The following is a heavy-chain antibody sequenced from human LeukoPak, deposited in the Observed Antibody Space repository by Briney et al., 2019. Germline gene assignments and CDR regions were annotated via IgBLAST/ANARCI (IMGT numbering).Heavy chain of an antibody. D-gene: IGHD5-18*01. V-gene: IGHV1-18*01. CDR2: ISAYNGNT. CDR1: GYTFTSYG. Sequence: GASVNVSCKASGYTFTSYGISWVRQAPGQGLEWMGWISAYNGNTNYAQKLQGRVTMTTDTSTSTAYMELRSLRSDDTAVYYCARDLVDTAMVPLDYWGQGTLVTVSS. CDR3: ARDLVDTAMVPLDY. J-gene: IGHJ4*02.